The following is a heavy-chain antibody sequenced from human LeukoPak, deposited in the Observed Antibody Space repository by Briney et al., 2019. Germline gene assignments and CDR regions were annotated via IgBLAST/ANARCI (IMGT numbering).Heavy chain of an antibody. CDR3: ARDADGDLFDY. J-gene: IGHJ4*02. CDR2: INTDGSST. CDR1: GFIFSSYG. D-gene: IGHD4-17*01. V-gene: IGHV3-74*01. Sequence: GGSLRLSCAASGFIFSSYGMHWVRQAPGKGLVWVARINTDGSSTSYADFVKGRFTISRDNAKNTLDLQMNSLRAADTAVYYCARDADGDLFDYWGQGTLVTVSS.